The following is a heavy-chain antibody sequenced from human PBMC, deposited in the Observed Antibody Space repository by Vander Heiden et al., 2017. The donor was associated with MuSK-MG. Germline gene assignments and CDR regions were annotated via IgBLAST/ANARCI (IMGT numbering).Heavy chain of an antibody. D-gene: IGHD3-16*01. CDR3: VKDGTPGGADC. CDR1: GFIFDKYA. CDR2: MLYNGAKI. Sequence: EGQLVETGGGLVQPGRSLRLSCAASGFIFDKYAMHWVRQAPGKGLEWVAGMLYNGAKIGYADSVKGRFTISWDNVKNSLFLQMNSLKTEDTAFYYCVKDGTPGGADCWGQGTLVTVSS. V-gene: IGHV3-9*01. J-gene: IGHJ4*02.